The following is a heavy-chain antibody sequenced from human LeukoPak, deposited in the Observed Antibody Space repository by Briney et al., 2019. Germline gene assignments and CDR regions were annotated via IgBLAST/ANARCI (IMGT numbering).Heavy chain of an antibody. Sequence: GASVKVSCKASVYTFTSYDINWVRQATGQGLDWMGWMNPNSGNTGYAQKVHARVSMTRNTSISTAYIELSSLRSEDTAVYYCARGAGGYSYAYKVPDFDYWGQGTLVTVSS. V-gene: IGHV1-8*01. J-gene: IGHJ4*02. CDR2: MNPNSGNT. CDR1: VYTFTSYD. D-gene: IGHD5-18*01. CDR3: ARGAGGYSYAYKVPDFDY.